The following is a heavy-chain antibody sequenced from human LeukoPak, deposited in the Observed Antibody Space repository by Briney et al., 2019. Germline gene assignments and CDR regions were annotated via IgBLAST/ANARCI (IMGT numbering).Heavy chain of an antibody. CDR3: AREGYYYDSSGYYSDFDY. Sequence: SETLSLTCSVSGDSISSYYWNWIRQPAGKGLEWIGLIYTSGTTNYNPSLKSRVTMSLDTPKNQFSLKLTSATAADTAVYYCAREGYYYDSSGYYSDFDYWGQGTLVTVSS. V-gene: IGHV4-4*07. CDR2: IYTSGTT. CDR1: GDSISSYY. J-gene: IGHJ4*02. D-gene: IGHD3-22*01.